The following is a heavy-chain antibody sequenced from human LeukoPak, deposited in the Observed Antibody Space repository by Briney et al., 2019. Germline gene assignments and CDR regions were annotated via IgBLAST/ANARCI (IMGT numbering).Heavy chain of an antibody. J-gene: IGHJ6*02. CDR3: ARADPVYYGMDV. CDR1: GGSISSGGYS. CDR2: IYHSGST. V-gene: IGHV4-30-2*01. Sequence: SETLSLTCAVSGGSISSGGYSWSWIRQPPGKGLEWIGYIYHSGSTYYNPSLKSRVTISVDRSKSQFSLKLSSVTAVDTAVYYCARADPVYYGMDVWGQGTTVTVSS.